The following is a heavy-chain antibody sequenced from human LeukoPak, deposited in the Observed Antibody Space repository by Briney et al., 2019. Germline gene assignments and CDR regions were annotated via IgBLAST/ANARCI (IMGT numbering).Heavy chain of an antibody. CDR1: GGSISSSSYY. D-gene: IGHD2-8*02. CDR3: ARDHRTGGYLGYYYYYMDV. Sequence: PSETLSLTCTVSGGSISSSSYYWGWIRQPPGKGLEWIGSIYYSGSTYYNPSLKSRVTISVDTSKNQFSLKLSSVTAADTAVYYCARDHRTGGYLGYYYYYMDVWGKGTTVTVSS. CDR2: IYYSGST. V-gene: IGHV4-39*07. J-gene: IGHJ6*03.